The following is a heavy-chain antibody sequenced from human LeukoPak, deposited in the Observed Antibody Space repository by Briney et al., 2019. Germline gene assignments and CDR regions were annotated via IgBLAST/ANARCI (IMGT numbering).Heavy chain of an antibody. J-gene: IGHJ3*02. Sequence: GGSLRLTCAASGFTSSAYWMHWVRQVPGKGLVWVSRINSDVSTTNYADSVKGRFTISRDNAKNTIYLQMNSLRAEDTAVYYCARYGRYRAFDIWGPGTVVTVSS. D-gene: IGHD1-26*01. CDR1: GFTSSAYW. CDR2: INSDVSTT. V-gene: IGHV3-74*01. CDR3: ARYGRYRAFDI.